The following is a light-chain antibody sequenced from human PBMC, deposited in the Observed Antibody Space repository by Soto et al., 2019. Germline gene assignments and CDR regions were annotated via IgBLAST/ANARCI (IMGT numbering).Light chain of an antibody. CDR1: QSVGNS. J-gene: IGKJ4*01. V-gene: IGKV3-20*01. CDR3: QQYGSS. Sequence: VVMTQSPGTLSVSPGEGVTLSCRASQSVGNSLAWYQQKPGQAPRLLIFGASTRVTSIPARFSGSGSGTDFTLTISRLEPEDFAVYYCQQYGSSFGGGTKV. CDR2: GAS.